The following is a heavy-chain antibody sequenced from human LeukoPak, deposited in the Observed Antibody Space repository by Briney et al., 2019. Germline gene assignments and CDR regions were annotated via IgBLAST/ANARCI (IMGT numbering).Heavy chain of an antibody. V-gene: IGHV4-34*01. CDR1: GGSFSGYY. D-gene: IGHD5-18*01. Sequence: SETLSLTCAVYGGSFSGYYWSWIRQPPGKGLEWIGEINHSGSTNYNPSLKSRVTISVDTSKNQFSLKLSSVTAADTAVYYCARRNRYGPPDYWGQGTLVTVSS. J-gene: IGHJ4*02. CDR2: INHSGST. CDR3: ARRNRYGPPDY.